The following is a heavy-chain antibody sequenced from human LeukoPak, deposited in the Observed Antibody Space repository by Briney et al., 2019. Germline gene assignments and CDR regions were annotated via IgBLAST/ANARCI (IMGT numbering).Heavy chain of an antibody. J-gene: IGHJ3*02. V-gene: IGHV1-2*02. D-gene: IGHD4-17*01. CDR2: INPNSGGT. CDR1: GYTFTGYY. Sequence: ASVKVSCKASGYTFTGYYMHWVRQAPGQGLEWMGWINPNSGGTNYAQKFQGRVTMTRDTSISTAYMELSSLRSEDTAVYYCAREGGNDYGDEGAFDIWGQGTMVTVSS. CDR3: AREGGNDYGDEGAFDI.